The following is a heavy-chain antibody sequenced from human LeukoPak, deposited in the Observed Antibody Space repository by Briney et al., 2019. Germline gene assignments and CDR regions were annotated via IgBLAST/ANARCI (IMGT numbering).Heavy chain of an antibody. J-gene: IGHJ6*03. CDR2: MNPNSGNT. CDR1: GYTFTSYD. D-gene: IGHD6-6*01. Sequence: ASVKVSCKASGYTFTSYDINWVRQATGQGLEWMGWMNPNSGNTGYAQKFQGRVTMTRNTSISTAYMELSSLRSEDTAVYYCARVYSSSPYYYYMDVRGKGTTVTVSS. V-gene: IGHV1-8*01. CDR3: ARVYSSSPYYYYMDV.